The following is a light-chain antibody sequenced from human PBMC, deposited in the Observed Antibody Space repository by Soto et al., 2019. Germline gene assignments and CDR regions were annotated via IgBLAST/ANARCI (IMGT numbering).Light chain of an antibody. J-gene: IGKJ4*01. V-gene: IGKV1D-12*01. CDR3: QQVNSFPLT. Sequence: DIQMTQSPSSVSASVGDRVTITCRASQDVSSWLAWYQRKPGKAPKLLIYAASTLQSGVPSRFSGSGSGTDFSLTISSLQPEDFATYYCQQVNSFPLTFGGGTKVEI. CDR2: AAS. CDR1: QDVSSW.